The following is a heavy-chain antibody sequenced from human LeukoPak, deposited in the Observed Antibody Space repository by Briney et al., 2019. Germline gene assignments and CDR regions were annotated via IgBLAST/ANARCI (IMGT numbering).Heavy chain of an antibody. V-gene: IGHV4-31*03. D-gene: IGHD6-13*01. CDR1: GGSISSGGYY. Sequence: SETLSLTCTVSGGSISSGGYYWSWIRQHPGKGPEWIGYIYYSGSTYYNPSLKSRVTISVDTSKNQFSLKLSSVTAADTAVYYCARVLAAAGISLYNWLGPWGQGTLVTVSS. CDR3: ARVLAAAGISLYNWLGP. J-gene: IGHJ5*02. CDR2: IYYSGST.